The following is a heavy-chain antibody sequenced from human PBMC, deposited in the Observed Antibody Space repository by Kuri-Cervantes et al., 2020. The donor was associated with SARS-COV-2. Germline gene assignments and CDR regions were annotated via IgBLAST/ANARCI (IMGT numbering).Heavy chain of an antibody. CDR2: ISYDGSNK. Sequence: GESLKISCAASGFTFNSSPMHWVRQTPGKGLEWVALISYDGSNKYYADSVQGRFTISRDNSKNTLYLQTSSLRAEDTAVFYCARGVGYTQPFDSWGQGTLVTVSS. J-gene: IGHJ4*02. CDR3: ARGVGYTQPFDS. V-gene: IGHV3-30-3*01. CDR1: GFTFNSSP. D-gene: IGHD2-8*02.